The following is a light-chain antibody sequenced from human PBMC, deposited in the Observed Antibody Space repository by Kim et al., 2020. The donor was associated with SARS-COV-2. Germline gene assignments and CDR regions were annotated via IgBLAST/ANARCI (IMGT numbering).Light chain of an antibody. V-gene: IGKV3-15*01. J-gene: IGKJ4*01. CDR2: VAS. Sequence: EIVMTQSPATLSVSPGERVTLSCRASQSVSSNLAWYQQRPGQAPSLLIYVASIRATGIPARFSGSGSGTEFTLTISSLQSEDFAVYYCQQYNNWPPELTFGGGTKVDIK. CDR1: QSVSSN. CDR3: QQYNNWPPELT.